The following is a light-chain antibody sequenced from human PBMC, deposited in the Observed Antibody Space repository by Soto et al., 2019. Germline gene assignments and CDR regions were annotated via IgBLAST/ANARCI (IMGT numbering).Light chain of an antibody. CDR3: HYYNTSWT. CDR2: APS. Sequence: RDRQAMRSWLSWYQQKPEKAPKLLIYAPSSLEGGVPSRFSGSGCGKEITLTISILQPDDFANYYCHYYNTSWTFGQGTKVDIK. V-gene: IGKV1-5*03. CDR1: QAMRSW. J-gene: IGKJ1*01.